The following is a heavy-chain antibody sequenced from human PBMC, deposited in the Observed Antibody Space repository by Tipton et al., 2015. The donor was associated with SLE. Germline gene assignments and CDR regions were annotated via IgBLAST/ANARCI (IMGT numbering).Heavy chain of an antibody. CDR2: IRYDGSNK. CDR1: GFTFSSYG. J-gene: IGHJ4*02. V-gene: IGHV3-30*02. CDR3: AKKPPAAAGNYFDY. Sequence: GSLRLSCAASGFTFSSYGMHWVRQAPGKGLEWVAFIRYDGSNKYYADSVKGRFTISRDNSKNTLYLQMNSLRAEDTAVYYCAKKPPAAAGNYFDYWGQGTLVTVSS. D-gene: IGHD6-13*01.